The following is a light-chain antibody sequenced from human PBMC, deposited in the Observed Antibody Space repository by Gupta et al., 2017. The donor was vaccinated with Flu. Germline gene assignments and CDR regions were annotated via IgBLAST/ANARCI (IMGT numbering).Light chain of an antibody. CDR2: DVS. Sequence: QSALTQPRSVSGSPGQSVTISCTGTSSDVGGYNYVSWYQQHPGKAPKLMIYDVSKRPSGVPDRFSGSQSGNTASLTISGLQAEDEADYYCCSYAGSYTEVFGGGTKLTVL. J-gene: IGLJ2*01. CDR1: SSDVGGYNY. V-gene: IGLV2-11*01. CDR3: CSYAGSYTEV.